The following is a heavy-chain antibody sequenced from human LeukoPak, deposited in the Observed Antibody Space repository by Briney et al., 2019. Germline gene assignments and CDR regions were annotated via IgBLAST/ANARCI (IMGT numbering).Heavy chain of an antibody. Sequence: ASVKVSCKASGGTFSSYAISRVRQAPGQGLEWMGRIIPILGIANYAQKFQGRVTITADKSTSTAYMELSSLRSEDTAVYYCARRPPHGAFDIWGQGTMVTVSS. CDR1: GGTFSSYA. CDR3: ARRPPHGAFDI. CDR2: IIPILGIA. V-gene: IGHV1-69*04. J-gene: IGHJ3*02.